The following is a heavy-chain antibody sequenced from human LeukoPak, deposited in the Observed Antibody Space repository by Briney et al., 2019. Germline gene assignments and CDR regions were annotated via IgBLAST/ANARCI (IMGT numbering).Heavy chain of an antibody. CDR1: GFTFSDYS. CDR2: ISSSGSTI. CDR3: ARDGNLVVAAPFDY. V-gene: IGHV3-48*04. J-gene: IGHJ4*02. D-gene: IGHD2-15*01. Sequence: GGSLRLSCAASGFTFSDYSMNWVRQAPGKGLEWVSYISSSGSTIYYADSVKGRFTISRDNAKNSLYLQMNSLRAEDTAVYYCARDGNLVVAAPFDYWGQGTLVTVSS.